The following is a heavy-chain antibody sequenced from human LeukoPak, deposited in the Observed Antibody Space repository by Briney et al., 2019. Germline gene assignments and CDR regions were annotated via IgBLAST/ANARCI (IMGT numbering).Heavy chain of an antibody. CDR3: AIQHYDFWSDHPTYYYYYAMDV. CDR2: FYYSGST. D-gene: IGHD3-3*01. V-gene: IGHV4-39*01. J-gene: IGHJ6*02. Sequence: SETLSLTCTVSGGSISSSSYYWGWIRQPPGKGLEWIGSFYYSGSTYYNPSLKSRLTIPVDTSKNQFSLKLSSVTAADTAVYYCAIQHYDFWSDHPTYYYYYAMDVWGQGTTVTVSS. CDR1: GGSISSSSYY.